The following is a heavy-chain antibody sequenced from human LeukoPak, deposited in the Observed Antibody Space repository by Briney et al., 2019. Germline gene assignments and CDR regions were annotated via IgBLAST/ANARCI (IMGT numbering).Heavy chain of an antibody. CDR3: ARTSYCSSTSCYEGAFDI. Sequence: PGGSLRLSCVGSGFTFSRYWLNWVRQAPGKGLEWVANIKQDGSEKYYVDSVKGRFTISRDNAKNSLYLQMNSLRAEDTAVYYCARTSYCSSTSCYEGAFDIWGQGTMVTVSS. D-gene: IGHD2-2*01. J-gene: IGHJ3*02. CDR2: IKQDGSEK. CDR1: GFTFSRYW. V-gene: IGHV3-7*03.